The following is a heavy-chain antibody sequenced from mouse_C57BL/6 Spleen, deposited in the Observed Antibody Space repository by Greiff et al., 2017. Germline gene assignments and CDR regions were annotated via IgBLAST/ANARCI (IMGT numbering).Heavy chain of an antibody. D-gene: IGHD2-3*01. J-gene: IGHJ4*01. CDR1: GYTFTSYW. Sequence: VQLQQPGTELVKPGASVKLSCKASGYTFTSYWMHWVKQRPGQGLEWIGNINPSNGGTNYNEKFKSKATLTVDKSSSTAYMQLSSLTSEDSAVYYCAREDGYSYYAMDYWGQGTSVTVSS. CDR3: AREDGYSYYAMDY. V-gene: IGHV1-53*01. CDR2: INPSNGGT.